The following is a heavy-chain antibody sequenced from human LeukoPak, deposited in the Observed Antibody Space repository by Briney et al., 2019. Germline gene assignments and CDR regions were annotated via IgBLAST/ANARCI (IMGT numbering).Heavy chain of an antibody. CDR3: ARSVTMPADY. D-gene: IGHD3-10*01. Sequence: PSETLSLTCTVSGGSISSSSYYWGWIRQPPGKGLEWIGSFFYRGSTYYNPSLKSRVTISVDTSKNQFSLKLTSVTAADTAVYYCARSVTMPADYWGQGTLVTVSS. V-gene: IGHV4-39*07. CDR1: GGSISSSSYY. CDR2: FFYRGST. J-gene: IGHJ4*02.